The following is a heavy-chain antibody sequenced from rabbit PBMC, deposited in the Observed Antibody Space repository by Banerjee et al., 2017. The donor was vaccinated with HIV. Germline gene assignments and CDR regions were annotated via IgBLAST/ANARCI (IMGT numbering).Heavy chain of an antibody. CDR2: IHVGSSGIT. J-gene: IGHJ4*01. CDR3: ARFWGYGSNSGGFNL. CDR1: GFDFSSNA. Sequence: QEQLVESGGGLVQPEGSLTLTCKASGFDFSSNAMCWVRQAPGKGLEWIACIHVGSSGITYYASWAKGRFTISKTSSTTVTLQMTSLTAADTATYFCARFWGYGSNSGGFNLWGPGTLVTVS. D-gene: IGHD1-1*01. V-gene: IGHV1S45*01.